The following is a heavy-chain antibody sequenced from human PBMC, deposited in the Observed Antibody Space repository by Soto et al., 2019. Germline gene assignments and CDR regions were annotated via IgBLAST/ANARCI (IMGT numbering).Heavy chain of an antibody. J-gene: IGHJ3*02. Sequence: QVQLVESGGGVVQPGRSLRLSCAASGFTFSSYGMHWVRQAPGKGLEWVAVIWYDGSNKYYADSVKGRFTISRDNSKNTLYLQMNSLRAEDTAVYYCARTTGSSSWYGGNDAFDIWGQGTMVTVSS. CDR1: GFTFSSYG. CDR3: ARTTGSSSWYGGNDAFDI. CDR2: IWYDGSNK. V-gene: IGHV3-33*01. D-gene: IGHD6-13*01.